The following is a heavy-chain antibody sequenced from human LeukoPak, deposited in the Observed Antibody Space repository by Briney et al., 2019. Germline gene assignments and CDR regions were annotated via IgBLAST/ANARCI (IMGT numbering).Heavy chain of an antibody. J-gene: IGHJ4*02. CDR3: ARGGNRYYFDY. CDR1: GGSISSYY. CDR2: IYYSGST. V-gene: IGHV4-59*01. Sequence: SETLSLTCTVSGGSISSYYWSWIRQPPGKGLEWIGYIYYSGSTNYNPSLESRVTISVDTSKNQFSLKLSSVTAADTAVYYCARGGNRYYFDYWGQGTLVTVSS.